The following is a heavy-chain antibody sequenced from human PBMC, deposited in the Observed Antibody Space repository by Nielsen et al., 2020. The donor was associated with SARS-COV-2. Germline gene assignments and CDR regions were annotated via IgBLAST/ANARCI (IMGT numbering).Heavy chain of an antibody. CDR3: ARAIYDSSGYWLDY. Sequence: SETLSLTCTVSGGSISSGGYYWSWIRQHPGKGLEWIGYIYYSGSTYYNPSLKSRVTISVDTSKNQFSLKLSSVTAADTAVYYCARAIYDSSGYWLDYWGQGTLVTVSS. CDR2: IYYSGST. V-gene: IGHV4-31*03. D-gene: IGHD3-22*01. J-gene: IGHJ4*02. CDR1: GGSISSGGYY.